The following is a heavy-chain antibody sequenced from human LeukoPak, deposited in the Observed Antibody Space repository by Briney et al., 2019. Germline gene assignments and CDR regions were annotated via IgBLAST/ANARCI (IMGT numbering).Heavy chain of an antibody. CDR3: ARDRMSTVTLGGY. CDR1: GYTLPSYG. D-gene: IGHD4-17*01. Sequence: SVKVSCKACGYTLPSYGIRWVRQAPGHGLEWMGWISAYNGNTNYAQKLQGRVTMTTDASTTTAYMELRSLRSDDTAVYYCARDRMSTVTLGGYGGQGTGVTVSS. J-gene: IGHJ4*02. V-gene: IGHV1-18*01. CDR2: ISAYNGNT.